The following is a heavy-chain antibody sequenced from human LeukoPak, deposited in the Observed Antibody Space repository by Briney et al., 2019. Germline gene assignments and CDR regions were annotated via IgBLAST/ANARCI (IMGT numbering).Heavy chain of an antibody. CDR2: IIPTFGTA. V-gene: IGHV1-69*13. Sequence: SVKVSCKASGYTFTGYYMHWVRQAPGQGLEWMGGIIPTFGTANYAQKFQGRVTITADESTSTAYMELSSLRSEDTAVYYCASHKGDYDILAGFDYWGQGTLVTVSS. CDR3: ASHKGDYDILAGFDY. CDR1: GYTFTGYY. D-gene: IGHD3-9*01. J-gene: IGHJ4*02.